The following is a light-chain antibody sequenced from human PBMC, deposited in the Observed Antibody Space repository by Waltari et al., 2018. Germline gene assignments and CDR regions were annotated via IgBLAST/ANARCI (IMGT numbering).Light chain of an antibody. J-gene: IGKJ1*01. CDR2: DAS. Sequence: EIVMTQSPATLSVSHGERATLSCRASQSVSSNVAWYQQKPGQAPRLLIFDASTRATGIPARFSGSGSGTEFTLTISSLQSEDFAVYYCQQYNNWTFGQGTKVEIK. CDR3: QQYNNWT. CDR1: QSVSSN. V-gene: IGKV3-15*01.